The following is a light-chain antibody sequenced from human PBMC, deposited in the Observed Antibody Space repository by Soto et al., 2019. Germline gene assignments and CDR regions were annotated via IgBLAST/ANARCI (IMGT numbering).Light chain of an antibody. V-gene: IGKV1-12*01. CDR2: AAS. Sequence: DIQMTQSPSSVSASIGDRVTITCRASQGIRSWLAWFQQKPGKAPNLLIYAASSLQSGVPSRFSGSGSGTVFTLTISSLQPEDFATYYCQQANSFPFTFGPGTKVEIK. CDR3: QQANSFPFT. J-gene: IGKJ3*01. CDR1: QGIRSW.